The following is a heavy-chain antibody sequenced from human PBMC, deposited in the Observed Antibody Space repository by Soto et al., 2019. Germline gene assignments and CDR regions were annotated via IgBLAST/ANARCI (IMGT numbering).Heavy chain of an antibody. CDR2: IYPGDSDT. CDR3: AGQQELRGRRGAMDV. CDR1: GYRFSSYW. J-gene: IGHJ6*02. Sequence: PGESLKISCNGSGYRFSSYWIAWVRQMPGKGLEWMGTIYPGDSDTRYSPSFQGQVTISADKSIRTAYLQWSSLKASDTAMYYCAGQQELRGRRGAMDVWGQGTTVTVSS. D-gene: IGHD1-7*01. V-gene: IGHV5-51*01.